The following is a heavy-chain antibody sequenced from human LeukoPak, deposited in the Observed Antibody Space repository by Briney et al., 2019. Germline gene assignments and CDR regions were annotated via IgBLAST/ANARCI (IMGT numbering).Heavy chain of an antibody. CDR2: ISSSGSTI. CDR3: ARYGYDYGDYGVTNWFDP. V-gene: IGHV3-11*01. J-gene: IGHJ5*02. D-gene: IGHD4-17*01. Sequence: GGSLRLSCAASGFTFSDYYMSWIRQAPGKGLEWVSYISSSGSTIYYADSVKGRFTISRDNAENSLYLQMNSLRAEDTAVYYCARYGYDYGDYGVTNWFDPWGQGTLVTVSS. CDR1: GFTFSDYY.